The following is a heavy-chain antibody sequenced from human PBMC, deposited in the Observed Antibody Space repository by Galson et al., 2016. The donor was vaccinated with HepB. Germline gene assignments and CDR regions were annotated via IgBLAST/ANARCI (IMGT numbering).Heavy chain of an antibody. Sequence: SDTRYSPSFQGRVTISADKSITTAYLQWSSLKASDTAMYYCARQSSGGRWTFDYWGQGTLVTVSS. CDR3: ARQSSGGRWTFDY. J-gene: IGHJ4*02. CDR2: SDT. V-gene: IGHV5-51*01. D-gene: IGHD2-15*01.